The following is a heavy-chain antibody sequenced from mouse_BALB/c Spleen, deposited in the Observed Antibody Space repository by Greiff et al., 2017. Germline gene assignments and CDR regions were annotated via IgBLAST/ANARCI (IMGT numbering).Heavy chain of an antibody. CDR1: GYTFTSYW. J-gene: IGHJ3*01. V-gene: IGHV1-7*01. CDR3: ARSGLRSPFAY. CDR2: INPSTGYT. Sequence: QVHVKQSGAELAKPGASVKMSCKASGYTFTSYWMHWVKQRPGQGLEWIGYINPSTGYTEYNQKFKDKATLTADKSSSTAYMQLSSLTSEDSAVYYCARSGLRSPFAYWGQGTLVTVSA. D-gene: IGHD2-4*01.